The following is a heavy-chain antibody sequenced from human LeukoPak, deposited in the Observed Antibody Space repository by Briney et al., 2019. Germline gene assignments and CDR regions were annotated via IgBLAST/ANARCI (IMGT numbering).Heavy chain of an antibody. D-gene: IGHD6-19*01. V-gene: IGHV4-4*07. Sequence: PSETLSLTCTVSGSSISSYYWTWIRQPAGKGLEWIGRIYSSGSTDYNPSLKSRVTISLDTSQNQFSLRLSSVTAADTAIYYCARERYSSGWDPDYWGQGTLVTVS. CDR3: ARERYSSGWDPDY. CDR2: IYSSGST. J-gene: IGHJ4*02. CDR1: GSSISSYY.